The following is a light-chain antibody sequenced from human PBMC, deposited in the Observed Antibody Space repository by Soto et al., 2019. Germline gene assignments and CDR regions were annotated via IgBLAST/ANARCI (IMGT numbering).Light chain of an antibody. V-gene: IGLV2-14*01. J-gene: IGLJ1*01. CDR2: DVT. CDR3: GSYTSRSTYV. Sequence: QSVLTQPASVSGSPGQSITISCTGTSSDVGGYNYVSWYQQHPGKAPKLMIYDVTNRPSGVSNRFSGSKSGNTASLTIFGLQAEDEADYYCGSYTSRSTYVFGTGTKLTVL. CDR1: SSDVGGYNY.